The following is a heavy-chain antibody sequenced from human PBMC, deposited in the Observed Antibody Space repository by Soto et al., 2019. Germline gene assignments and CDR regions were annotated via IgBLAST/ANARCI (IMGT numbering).Heavy chain of an antibody. J-gene: IGHJ4*02. CDR3: ARGMTPPGAPAWYYFDS. D-gene: IGHD2-8*02. CDR1: GASIAGSSY. Sequence: SETLSLTCSVSGASIAGSSYWSWIRQPAGKGLEWIGRFSLSGTTNYSPSLRSRVTMSADVSKNQFSLRLTSVTAADTALYYCARGMTPPGAPAWYYFDSWGQGTLVTVS. V-gene: IGHV4-4*07. CDR2: FSLSGTT.